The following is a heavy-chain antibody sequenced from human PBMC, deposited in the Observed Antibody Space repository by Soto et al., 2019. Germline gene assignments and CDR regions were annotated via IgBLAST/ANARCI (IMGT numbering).Heavy chain of an antibody. CDR3: ARFPAHIDDY. D-gene: IGHD2-21*01. V-gene: IGHV4-30-2*01. Sequence: SETLSLTCAVSGGSISSGGYSWSWIRQPPGKGLEWIGYIYKTGSTFYSPSLKSRVTISIDTSNNQFSLQLFSVTAADTAMYYSARFPAHIDDYWGQGTLVTSPQ. J-gene: IGHJ4*02. CDR2: IYKTGST. CDR1: GGSISSGGYS.